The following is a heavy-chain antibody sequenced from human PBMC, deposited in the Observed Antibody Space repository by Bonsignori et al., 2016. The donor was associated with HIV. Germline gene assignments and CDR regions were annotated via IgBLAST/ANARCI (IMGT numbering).Heavy chain of an antibody. Sequence: ASVKVSCKASGYTFTSYDINWVRQATGQGLERMGWMNPNSGNTGYAQKFQGRVTMTRNTSISTAYMELSSLRSEDTAVYYCARGDAVHSFWSGYSTYNWFDPWGPGEPWSPSPQ. J-gene: IGHJ5*02. V-gene: IGHV1-8*01. CDR2: MNPNSGNT. D-gene: IGHD3-3*01. CDR3: ARGDAVHSFWSGYSTYNWFDP. CDR1: GYTFTSYD.